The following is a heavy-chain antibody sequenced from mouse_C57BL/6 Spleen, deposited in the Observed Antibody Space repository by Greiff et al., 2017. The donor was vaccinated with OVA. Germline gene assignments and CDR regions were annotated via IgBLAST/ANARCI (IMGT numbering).Heavy chain of an antibody. CDR3: TRQGLRRRGYAMDY. J-gene: IGHJ4*01. D-gene: IGHD2-4*01. CDR2: IDPETGGT. CDR1: GYTFTDYE. Sequence: QVQLQQSGAELVRPGASVTLSCKASGYTFTDYEMHWVKQTPVHGLEWIGAIDPETGGTAYNQKFKGKAILTADKSSSTAYMELRSLTSEDSAVYYGTRQGLRRRGYAMDYWGQGTSVTVSS. V-gene: IGHV1-15*01.